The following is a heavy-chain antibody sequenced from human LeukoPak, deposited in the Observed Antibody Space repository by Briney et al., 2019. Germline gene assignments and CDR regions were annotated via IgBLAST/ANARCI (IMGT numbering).Heavy chain of an antibody. CDR2: IIPIFGTA. V-gene: IGHV1-69*01. Sequence: SVKVSCKASGGTFSSYAISWVRQAPGQALEWMGGIIPIFGTANYAQKFQGRVTITADESTSTAYMELSSLRSEDTAVYYCARAGIAAAGTLDYWGQGTLVTVSS. CDR3: ARAGIAAAGTLDY. D-gene: IGHD6-13*01. CDR1: GGTFSSYA. J-gene: IGHJ4*02.